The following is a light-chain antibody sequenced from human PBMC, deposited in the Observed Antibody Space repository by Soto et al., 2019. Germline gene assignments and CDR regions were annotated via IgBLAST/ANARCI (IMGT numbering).Light chain of an antibody. Sequence: QSVLTQPPSVSGTPGQWVTISCTGTSSNIGAGYDVHWYQQLPGTAPKVLIYDNNNRPSGVPDRFSGSKSGTSASLAITGLQDEDEADYYCHSYDVSLSGPVFGGGTKLTVL. V-gene: IGLV1-40*01. CDR1: SSNIGAGYD. J-gene: IGLJ2*01. CDR3: HSYDVSLSGPV. CDR2: DNN.